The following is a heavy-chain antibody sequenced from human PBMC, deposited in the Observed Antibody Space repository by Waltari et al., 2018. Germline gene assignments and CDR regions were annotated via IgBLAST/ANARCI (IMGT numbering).Heavy chain of an antibody. D-gene: IGHD2-21*02. CDR3: ATGRIQGDYWFDP. CDR1: GYTLTELS. Sequence: QVQLVQSGAEVKTPGASVTVSCKVSGYTLTELSMPLVRQAPGKGLEWMGGFDPEDGETIYEQKFQGRVTITEDTSTDTAYMELSSLRSEDTAVYYCATGRIQGDYWFDPWGQGTLVTVSS. CDR2: FDPEDGET. V-gene: IGHV1-24*01. J-gene: IGHJ5*02.